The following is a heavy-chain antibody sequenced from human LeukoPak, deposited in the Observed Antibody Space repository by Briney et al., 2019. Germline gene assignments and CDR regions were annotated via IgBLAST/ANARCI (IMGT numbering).Heavy chain of an antibody. D-gene: IGHD2-15*01. V-gene: IGHV3-23*01. J-gene: IGHJ6*02. CDR2: ISGSGGST. CDR1: GFTFSSYA. Sequence: GGSLRLSCAASGFTFSSYAMSWVRQAPGKGPEWVSAISGSGGSTYYADSVKGRFTISRDNSKNTLYLQMNSLRAEDTAVYYCTKLGYCSGGSCYRDNYGMDVWGQGTTVTVSS. CDR3: TKLGYCSGGSCYRDNYGMDV.